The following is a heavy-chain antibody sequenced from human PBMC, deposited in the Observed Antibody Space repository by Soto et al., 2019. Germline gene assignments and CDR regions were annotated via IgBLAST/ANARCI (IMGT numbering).Heavy chain of an antibody. CDR1: GGSISSGGYY. Sequence: TSETLSLTCTVSGGSISSGGYYWSWIRQHPGKGLEWIGYIYYSGSTYYNPSLKSRVTISVDTAENQFSLKLSSVTAADTAVYHCARGHHSGYDHFDYWGQGIXVTVSS. D-gene: IGHD5-12*01. CDR3: ARGHHSGYDHFDY. V-gene: IGHV4-31*03. J-gene: IGHJ4*02. CDR2: IYYSGST.